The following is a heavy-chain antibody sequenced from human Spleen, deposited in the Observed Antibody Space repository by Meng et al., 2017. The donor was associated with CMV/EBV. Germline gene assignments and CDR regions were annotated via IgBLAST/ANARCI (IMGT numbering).Heavy chain of an antibody. Sequence: SCEVSGLTFRHAWMSWVRQGPGKGREWVGRIKSTTDGGTTDYAAPVKGRFTISRDDSKNTVHLQMNSLKSEDTAVYYCATTQVGAPDYWGQGTLVTVSS. J-gene: IGHJ4*02. CDR3: ATTQVGAPDY. CDR2: IKSTTDGGTT. V-gene: IGHV3-15*01. D-gene: IGHD1-26*01. CDR1: GLTFRHAW.